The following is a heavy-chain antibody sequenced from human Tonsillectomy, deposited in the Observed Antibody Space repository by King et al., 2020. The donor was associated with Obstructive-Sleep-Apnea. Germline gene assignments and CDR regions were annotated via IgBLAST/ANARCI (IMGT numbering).Heavy chain of an antibody. J-gene: IGHJ4*02. V-gene: IGHV4-39*07. CDR2: IYYSGST. CDR1: GGSISSSSYY. Sequence: QLQESGPGLVKPSETLSLTCTVSGGSISSSSYYWGWIRQPPGKGLEWIGSIYYSGSTYYNPSLKSRVTLTVDTSKNQFSLKLSSVPSAGTAVYYCARDLADYGSGSYYLTFHFDYWGQGTLVTVSS. CDR3: ARDLADYGSGSYYLTFHFDY. D-gene: IGHD3-10*01.